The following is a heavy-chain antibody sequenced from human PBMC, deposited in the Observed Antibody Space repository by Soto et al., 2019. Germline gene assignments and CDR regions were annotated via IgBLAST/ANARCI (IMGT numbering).Heavy chain of an antibody. D-gene: IGHD2-15*01. CDR1: GYSFTSYW. CDR3: ARGGYCSGGSCYMLHWFDP. J-gene: IGHJ5*02. V-gene: IGHV5-51*01. CDR2: IYPGDSDT. Sequence: LGESLKISCKGSGYSFTSYWIGWVRQMPGKGLEWMGIIYPGDSDTRYSPSFQGQVTISADKSISTAYLQWSSLKASDTAMYYCARGGYCSGGSCYMLHWFDPWGQGTLATVSS.